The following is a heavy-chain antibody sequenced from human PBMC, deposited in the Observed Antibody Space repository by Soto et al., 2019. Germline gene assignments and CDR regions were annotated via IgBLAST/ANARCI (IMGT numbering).Heavy chain of an antibody. V-gene: IGHV4-59*08. CDR2: IYYSGST. Sequence: SQTLSLTCTVSGGSISSYYWSWIRQPPGKGLEWIGYIYYSGSTNYNPSLKSRVTISVDTSKNQFSLKLSSVTAADTAVYYCARIPTEYCCTNGVCSCYYYGMDVWGQGTTVTVSS. J-gene: IGHJ6*02. CDR1: GGSISSYY. D-gene: IGHD2-8*01. CDR3: ARIPTEYCCTNGVCSCYYYGMDV.